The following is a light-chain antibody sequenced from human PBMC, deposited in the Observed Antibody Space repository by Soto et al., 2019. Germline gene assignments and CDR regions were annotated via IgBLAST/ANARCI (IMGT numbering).Light chain of an antibody. CDR2: KAS. J-gene: IGKJ1*01. CDR3: QQYNSYPWT. Sequence: DIQMTQSPSTLSASVGDRVTITCRASQSITNWLAWYQQKPGAAPKLLIYKASILENGVPSRFIGSQSGTEFTLTISSLQPDDFASYYCQQYNSYPWTFGQGTKVEIK. V-gene: IGKV1-5*03. CDR1: QSITNW.